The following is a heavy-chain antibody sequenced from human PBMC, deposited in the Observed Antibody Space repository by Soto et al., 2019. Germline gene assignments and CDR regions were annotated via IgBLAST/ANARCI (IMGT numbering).Heavy chain of an antibody. D-gene: IGHD2-2*01. V-gene: IGHV3-33*01. J-gene: IGHJ4*02. CDR3: ARTYLEFDSSTAFDY. CDR2: IWYDGSNK. Sequence: GGSLRLSCAASGFTFSSYGMHWVRQAPGKGLEWVAVIWYDGSNKYYADSVKGRFTISRDNSKNTLYLQMNSLRAEDTAVYYCARTYLEFDSSTAFDYWGQGTLVTVSS. CDR1: GFTFSSYG.